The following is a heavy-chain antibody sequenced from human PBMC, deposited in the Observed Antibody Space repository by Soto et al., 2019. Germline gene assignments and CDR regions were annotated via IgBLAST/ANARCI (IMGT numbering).Heavy chain of an antibody. Sequence: QVQLVQSGAEVKKPGASVKVSCKASGYTFTSYDINWVRQATGQGLEWMGWMNPNSGNTGYAQKFQGRVTMTRNTSISKAKMGLGRLSSEDTAVYYGAGGGGGDSGYDYPYYYYGMDVWGQGTTVTVSS. D-gene: IGHD5-12*01. CDR1: GYTFTSYD. CDR3: AGGGGGDSGYDYPYYYYGMDV. J-gene: IGHJ6*02. CDR2: MNPNSGNT. V-gene: IGHV1-8*01.